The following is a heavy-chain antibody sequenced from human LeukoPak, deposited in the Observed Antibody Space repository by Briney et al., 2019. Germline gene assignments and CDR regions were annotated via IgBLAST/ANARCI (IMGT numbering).Heavy chain of an antibody. CDR2: ISPNSGGT. CDR1: GYTFTGYY. D-gene: IGHD3-10*01. Sequence: ASVKVSCKASGYTFTGYYMHWVRQAPGQGLEWMGWISPNSGGTNYAQKFQGRVTMTRDTSISTAYMELSRLRSDDTAVYYCARMYYYGSRNFDYWGQGTLVTVSS. CDR3: ARMYYYGSRNFDY. V-gene: IGHV1-2*02. J-gene: IGHJ4*02.